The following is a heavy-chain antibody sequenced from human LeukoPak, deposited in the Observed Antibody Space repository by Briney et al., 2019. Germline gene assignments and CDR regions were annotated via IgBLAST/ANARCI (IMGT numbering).Heavy chain of an antibody. Sequence: PSETLSLTCAVYGGSFSGYYWSWIRQPPGKGLEWIGEINHSGSTNYNPSLKSRATISVDTSKNQFSLKLSSVTAADTAVYYCARSNGQWLVRGGYYYMDVWGKGTTVTVSS. CDR1: GGSFSGYY. V-gene: IGHV4-34*01. CDR3: ARSNGQWLVRGGYYYMDV. D-gene: IGHD6-19*01. CDR2: INHSGST. J-gene: IGHJ6*03.